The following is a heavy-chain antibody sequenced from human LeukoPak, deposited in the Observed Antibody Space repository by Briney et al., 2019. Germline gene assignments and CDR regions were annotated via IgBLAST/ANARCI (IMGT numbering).Heavy chain of an antibody. CDR2: ISYDGSNK. CDR3: ARDRASGRIAAAGEAPGY. Sequence: GRSLRLSCAASGFTFSSYAMHWVRQAPGKGLDWVAVISYDGSNKYYADSVKGRFTISRDNSKNTLYLQMNSLRAEDTAVYYCARDRASGRIAAAGEAPGYWGQGTLVTVSS. J-gene: IGHJ4*02. V-gene: IGHV3-30-3*01. CDR1: GFTFSSYA. D-gene: IGHD6-13*01.